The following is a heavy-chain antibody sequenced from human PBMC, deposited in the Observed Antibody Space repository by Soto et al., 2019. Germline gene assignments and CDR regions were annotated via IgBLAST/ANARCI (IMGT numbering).Heavy chain of an antibody. V-gene: IGHV3-23*01. J-gene: IGHJ4*02. CDR1: GFTFSSYA. CDR2: ISGSGGST. Sequence: GGSLRLSCAASGFTFSSYAMSWVRQAPGKGLEWVSAISGSGGSTYYADSVKGRFTISRDNSKNTLYLQMNSLRAEDTAVYYCAKDLTNYDFWSGYYFYYFDYWGQGTLVTVSS. CDR3: AKDLTNYDFWSGYYFYYFDY. D-gene: IGHD3-3*01.